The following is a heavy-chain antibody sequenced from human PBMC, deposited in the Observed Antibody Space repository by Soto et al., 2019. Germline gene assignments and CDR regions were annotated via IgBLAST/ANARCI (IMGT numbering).Heavy chain of an antibody. J-gene: IGHJ6*02. CDR2: IFSNDEK. Sequence: QVTLKESGPVLVNPTETLTLTCTVSGFSLSNARMGVSWIRQPPGKALEWLAQIFSNDEKFYSTLLKSRLTNSKDTSKSQVVLTMTNLDPVDTGTYCCARTLRYYYGSGRYGMDVWGQGTTVSVSS. CDR3: ARTLRYYYGSGRYGMDV. D-gene: IGHD3-10*01. CDR1: GFSLSNARMG. V-gene: IGHV2-26*01.